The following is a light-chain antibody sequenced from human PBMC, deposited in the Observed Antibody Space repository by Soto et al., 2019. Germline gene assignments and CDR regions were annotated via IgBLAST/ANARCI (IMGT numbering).Light chain of an antibody. CDR2: ATS. CDR3: LQSYSSPYT. V-gene: IGKV1-39*01. Sequence: DIQMTQSPSSLSASVGDRVTITCRASQTISSYLHWYQQKPGKDPRLLIYATSNLNGGVPSRFSGSGSGTDFSLAISSLQPDDFATYYCLQSYSSPYTFGQGTNLDI. CDR1: QTISSY. J-gene: IGKJ2*01.